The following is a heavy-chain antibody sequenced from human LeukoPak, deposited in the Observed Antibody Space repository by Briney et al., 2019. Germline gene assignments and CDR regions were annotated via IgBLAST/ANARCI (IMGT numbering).Heavy chain of an antibody. V-gene: IGHV1-69*04. Sequence: GASVKVSCKASGGTFSSYAISWVRQAPGQGLEWMGRIIPILGIANYAQKFQGRVTITADKSTSTAYMELSSLRSEDTAVYYCARDLGDSGYDSISWFDPWGQGTLVTVSS. D-gene: IGHD5-12*01. CDR1: GGTFSSYA. CDR3: ARDLGDSGYDSISWFDP. CDR2: IIPILGIA. J-gene: IGHJ5*02.